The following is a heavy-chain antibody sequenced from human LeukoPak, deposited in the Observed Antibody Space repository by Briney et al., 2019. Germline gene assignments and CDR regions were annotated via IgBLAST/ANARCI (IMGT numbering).Heavy chain of an antibody. V-gene: IGHV3-23*01. D-gene: IGHD4-17*01. CDR2: ISGSGGST. CDR3: AKGLTTVIKNYFDY. CDR1: GFTFSSYA. J-gene: IGHJ4*02. Sequence: PGGSQRLSCAASGFTFSSYAMTWVRQAPGKGLEWVSAISGSGGSTYYADSVKGRFTISRDNSKNTLYLQMNSLRAEDTAIYYCAKGLTTVIKNYFDYWGQGTLVTVSS.